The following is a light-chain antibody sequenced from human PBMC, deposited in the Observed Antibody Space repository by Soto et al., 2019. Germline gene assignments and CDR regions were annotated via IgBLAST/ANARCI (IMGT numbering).Light chain of an antibody. CDR3: SSYTSSNTVV. Sequence: QSALTQPASVSGSPGLSITISCTGTSSDVGGYNYVSWYQQHPGKVPKLKIYDVSNRPSGVSNRFSGSKSGNTASLTISGLQAEDDGDYYCSSYTSSNTVVFGGGTKVTVL. CDR1: SSDVGGYNY. CDR2: DVS. V-gene: IGLV2-14*03. J-gene: IGLJ2*01.